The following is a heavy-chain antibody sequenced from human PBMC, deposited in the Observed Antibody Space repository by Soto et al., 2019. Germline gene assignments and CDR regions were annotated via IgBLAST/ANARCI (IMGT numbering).Heavy chain of an antibody. Sequence: QVQLVQSGAEVKKPGSSVKVSCKASGGTFSSYAISWVRQAPGQGLEWMGGIIPIVGTANYAQKFQGRVTITEDESTSTAYMEMSSQSSEYTAVYYCARDRDGRNWCDPGGQGTLGTVSS. CDR2: IIPIVGTA. J-gene: IGHJ5*02. CDR3: ARDRDGRNWCDP. V-gene: IGHV1-69*01. CDR1: GGTFSSYA.